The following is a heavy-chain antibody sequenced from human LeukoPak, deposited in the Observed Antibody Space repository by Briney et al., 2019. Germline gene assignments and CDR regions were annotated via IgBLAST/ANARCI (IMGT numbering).Heavy chain of an antibody. CDR2: IYHSGST. CDR1: GGSISSSNW. V-gene: IGHV4-4*02. J-gene: IGHJ3*02. CDR3: ASPGYSSSWLGPGVDAFDI. D-gene: IGHD6-13*01. Sequence: PSGTLSLTCAVPGGSISSSNWWSWVRQPPGKGLEWIGEIYHSGSTNYNPSLKSRVTISVDKSKNQFSLKLSSVTAADTAVYYCASPGYSSSWLGPGVDAFDIWGQGTMVTVSS.